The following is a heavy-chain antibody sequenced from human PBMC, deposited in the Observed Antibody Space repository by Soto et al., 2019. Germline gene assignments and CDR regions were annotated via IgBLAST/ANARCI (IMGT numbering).Heavy chain of an antibody. V-gene: IGHV3-7*01. Sequence: PGGSLRLSCAASGFTFSRYWMSWVRQAPGKGLEWVANIKQDGSETYYVDSVKGRFTISRDNAKNSLYLQMNSLRAEDSAVYYCARGWEYLAYYYYYYMDVWGKGTTVTVSS. CDR1: GFTFSRYW. CDR2: IKQDGSET. D-gene: IGHD1-26*01. CDR3: ARGWEYLAYYYYYYMDV. J-gene: IGHJ6*03.